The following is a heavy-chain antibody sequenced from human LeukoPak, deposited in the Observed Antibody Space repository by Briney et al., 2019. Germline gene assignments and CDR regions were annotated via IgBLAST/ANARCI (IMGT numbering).Heavy chain of an antibody. D-gene: IGHD2-2*01. J-gene: IGHJ4*02. Sequence: GGSLRLSCAASGFTLSNYAMSWVRQAPGKGLEWVSTIRGSGGNTYYADSVKGRFTISRDTSKTTLDLQMNSLRAEDAALYYCARYCSGTCYSGFEYWGQGTLVTVSS. V-gene: IGHV3-23*01. CDR3: ARYCSGTCYSGFEY. CDR1: GFTLSNYA. CDR2: IRGSGGNT.